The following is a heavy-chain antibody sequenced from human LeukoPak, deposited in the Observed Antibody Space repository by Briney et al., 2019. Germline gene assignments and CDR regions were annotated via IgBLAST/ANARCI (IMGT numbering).Heavy chain of an antibody. Sequence: SETLSLTCTVSGGSISSGDYYWSWIRQPPGKGLEWIGYIYYSGSTYYNPSLKSRVTISVDTSKNQFSLKLSSVTAADTAVYYCARTTVTTHFDYWGQGTLVTVSS. CDR3: ARTTVTTHFDY. V-gene: IGHV4-30-4*01. J-gene: IGHJ4*02. CDR1: GGSISSGDYY. CDR2: IYYSGST. D-gene: IGHD4-17*01.